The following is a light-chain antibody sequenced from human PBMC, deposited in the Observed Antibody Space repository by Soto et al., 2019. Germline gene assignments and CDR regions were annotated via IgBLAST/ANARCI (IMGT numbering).Light chain of an antibody. Sequence: EIVLTQSPGSLSLSPGERATLSCRASQSVSSTFFAWYQQRPGQAPRLLMYGASSRATGIPERFSGSGSGTDFTLTISRLEPEDVGVYYCQQFESSVTFGRGTKVDIK. CDR3: QQFESSVT. V-gene: IGKV3-20*01. CDR1: QSVSSTF. CDR2: GAS. J-gene: IGKJ1*01.